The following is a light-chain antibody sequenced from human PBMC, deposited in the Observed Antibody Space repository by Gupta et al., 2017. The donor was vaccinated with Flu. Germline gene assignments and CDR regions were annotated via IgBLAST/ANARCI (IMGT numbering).Light chain of an antibody. J-gene: IGKJ1*01. CDR1: QSVSSY. CDR3: QHPSTLQP. CDR2: VAV. V-gene: IGKV3D-11*02. Sequence: EIVFTQSPATLSLSPGERATLSCRASQSVSSYLAWYQQKPGQAPRLLIYVAVNRAHGITDRFSGSGEGKDFALTRSLRDKEACEVYYVQHPSTLQPFGQGTKVEIK.